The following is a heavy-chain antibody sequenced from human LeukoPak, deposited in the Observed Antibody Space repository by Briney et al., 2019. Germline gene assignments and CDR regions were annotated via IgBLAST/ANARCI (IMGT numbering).Heavy chain of an antibody. D-gene: IGHD6-13*01. V-gene: IGHV3-53*01. CDR2: IYSGGST. CDR3: ARAGPWAAAPASYFDY. CDR1: GFTFSTYA. Sequence: GGSLRLSCAASGFTFSTYAMTWVRQAPGKGLEWVSVIYSGGSTYYADSVKGRFTISRDNSKNTLYLQMNSLRAEDTAVYYCARAGPWAAAPASYFDYWGQGTLVTVSS. J-gene: IGHJ4*02.